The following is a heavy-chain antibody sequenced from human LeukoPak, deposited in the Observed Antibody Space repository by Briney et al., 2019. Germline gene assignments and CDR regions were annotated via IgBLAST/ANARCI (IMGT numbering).Heavy chain of an antibody. Sequence: GSLRLSCAASGFTFSSYWMHWVRQAPGKGLVWVSRINTDGSSTAHADSVKGRFTISRDNAKNTLYLQMNSLRAEDTAVYYCVELGSSASDLWGQGTLVTVSS. J-gene: IGHJ4*02. CDR1: GFTFSSYW. CDR3: VELGSSASDL. D-gene: IGHD2-2*01. V-gene: IGHV3-74*01. CDR2: INTDGSST.